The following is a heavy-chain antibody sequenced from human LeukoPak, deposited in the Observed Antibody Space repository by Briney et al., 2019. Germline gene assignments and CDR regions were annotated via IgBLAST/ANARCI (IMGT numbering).Heavy chain of an antibody. V-gene: IGHV4-4*02. CDR3: ARNGGNSDFDY. Sequence: PSETLSLTCAVSGGSISSSSGNCWTWVRQPPGKGLEWIGEIYHSGSTNYNPSLKSRVTMLLDKSKNQFSLKLSSVTAADTAVYYCARNGGNSDFDYWGQGTLVTVSS. J-gene: IGHJ4*02. CDR1: GGSISSSSGNC. CDR2: IYHSGST. D-gene: IGHD4-23*01.